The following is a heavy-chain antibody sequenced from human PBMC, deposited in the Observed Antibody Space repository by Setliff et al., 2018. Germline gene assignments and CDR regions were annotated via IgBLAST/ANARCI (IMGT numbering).Heavy chain of an antibody. Sequence: ASVKVSCKASGYTFTSYGFSWVRQAPGQGLEWMGWISAYNGNTNYGQKYQGRVTMTTDTSTNTVYMELRSLRSDDTAVYYCARDRVWGTLDAFDIWGQGTMVTVSS. D-gene: IGHD3-16*01. CDR1: GYTFTSYG. CDR3: ARDRVWGTLDAFDI. V-gene: IGHV1-18*01. J-gene: IGHJ3*02. CDR2: ISAYNGNT.